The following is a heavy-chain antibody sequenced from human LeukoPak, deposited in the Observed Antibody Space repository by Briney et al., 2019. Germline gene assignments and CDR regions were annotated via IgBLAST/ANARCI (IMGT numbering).Heavy chain of an antibody. CDR3: ARVLQPDTPDY. D-gene: IGHD2-2*02. CDR2: VHSDGST. Sequence: PGRSLRLSCAASRFTVSSNFMSWVRQAPGKGLEWVSIVHSDGSTFYADSVKGRFTISRDNSKNTLYLQMNSLRAEDTAVYYCARVLQPDTPDYWGQGTLVTVSS. J-gene: IGHJ4*02. V-gene: IGHV3-66*01. CDR1: RFTVSSNF.